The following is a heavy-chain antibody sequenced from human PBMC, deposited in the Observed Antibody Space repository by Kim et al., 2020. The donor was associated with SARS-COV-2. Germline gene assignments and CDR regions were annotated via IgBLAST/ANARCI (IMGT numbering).Heavy chain of an antibody. V-gene: IGHV3-9*01. D-gene: IGHD2-2*02. CDR3: AKDVGYCSSTSCYTFQH. CDR2: ISWNSGSI. J-gene: IGHJ1*01. CDR1: GFTFGDYA. Sequence: GGSLRLSCAASGFTFGDYAMHWVRQAPGKGLEWVSGISWNSGSIGYADSVKGRFTISRDNAKNSLYLQMNSLRAEDTALYYCAKDVGYCSSTSCYTFQHWGQGTLVTVSS.